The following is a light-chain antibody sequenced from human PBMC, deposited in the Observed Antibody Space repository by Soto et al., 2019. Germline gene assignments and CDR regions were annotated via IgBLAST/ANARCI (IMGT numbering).Light chain of an antibody. CDR3: QSYASSLSGWV. CDR2: GNS. CDR1: SSNIGAGYD. Sequence: QSVLTQPPSVSGAPGQRVTISCTGSSSNIGAGYDVHWYQQHPGKAPKLLIYGNSNRPSGVPDRFSGSKSGTSASLAITGLQAEDEADYYCQSYASSLSGWVFGGGTKLTVL. J-gene: IGLJ3*02. V-gene: IGLV1-40*01.